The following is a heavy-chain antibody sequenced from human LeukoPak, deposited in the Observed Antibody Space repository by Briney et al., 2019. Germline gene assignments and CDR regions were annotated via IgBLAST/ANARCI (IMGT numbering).Heavy chain of an antibody. J-gene: IGHJ6*02. Sequence: GGSLRLSCAASGFTFSSYSMNWVRQAPGKGLEWVSSISSSSSYIYYADSVKGRFTISRDNSKNTLFLQMNSLRAEDTAVYYCAACSRTRYYYGMDVWGQGTTVTVSS. CDR3: AACSRTRYYYGMDV. V-gene: IGHV3-21*04. CDR2: ISSSSSYI. CDR1: GFTFSSYS. D-gene: IGHD3-9*01.